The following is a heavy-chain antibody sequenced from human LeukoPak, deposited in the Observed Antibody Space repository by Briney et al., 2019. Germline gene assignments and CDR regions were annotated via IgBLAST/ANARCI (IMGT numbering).Heavy chain of an antibody. CDR1: GGTFSSYA. CDR2: IIPIFGTA. Sequence: SVRVSCKASGGTFSSYAISWVRQAPGQGLEWMGRIIPIFGTANYAQKFQGRVTITTDESTSTAYMELSSLRSEDTAVYYCARDLRSYGRAFDIWGQGTMVTVSS. D-gene: IGHD5-18*01. CDR3: ARDLRSYGRAFDI. V-gene: IGHV1-69*05. J-gene: IGHJ3*02.